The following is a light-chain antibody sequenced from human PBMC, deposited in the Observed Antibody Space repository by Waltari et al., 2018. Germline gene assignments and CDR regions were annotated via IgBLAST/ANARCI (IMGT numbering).Light chain of an antibody. Sequence: QSSLAHPASVSGSPGQSIPISCTGTTRAVGVCRYVFWYQQHPGKAPKLLIYAVNKRPSGVSTRFSGSKSGNTASLTISGLQGEDEADYYCGSHTSGSTWVFGGGTKVTVL. V-gene: IGLV2-14*03. CDR3: GSHTSGSTWV. CDR1: TRAVGVCRY. CDR2: AVN. J-gene: IGLJ3*02.